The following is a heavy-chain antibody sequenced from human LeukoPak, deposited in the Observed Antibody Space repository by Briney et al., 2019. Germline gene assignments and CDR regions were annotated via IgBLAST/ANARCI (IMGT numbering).Heavy chain of an antibody. CDR3: ARKDLLVWFGEGDYYGMDV. Sequence: SQTLSLTCAISGDSVSSNSAAWNWIRQSPSRGLEWLGSTYYRSKWYNDYAVSVKSRITINPDTSKNQFSLQLNSVTPEDTAVYYCARKDLLVWFGEGDYYGMDVWGQGTTVTVSS. J-gene: IGHJ6*02. V-gene: IGHV6-1*01. CDR2: TYYRSKWYN. D-gene: IGHD3-10*01. CDR1: GDSVSSNSAA.